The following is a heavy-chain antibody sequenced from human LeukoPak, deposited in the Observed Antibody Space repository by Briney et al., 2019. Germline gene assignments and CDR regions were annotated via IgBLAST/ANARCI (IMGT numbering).Heavy chain of an antibody. J-gene: IGHJ4*02. D-gene: IGHD3-22*01. V-gene: IGHV4-39*01. CDR3: ARNVSTGYFDY. CDR1: GCPISSTTSY. CDR2: MYYSGST. Sequence: SEPLSLTCTVSGCPISSTTSYWGWIRQPPGKRLEWIGSMYYSGSTHYNPSLRSRITISVDTSKNQSSLQLRSVTAADTAVYYCARNVSTGYFDYWGEGTLVTVSS.